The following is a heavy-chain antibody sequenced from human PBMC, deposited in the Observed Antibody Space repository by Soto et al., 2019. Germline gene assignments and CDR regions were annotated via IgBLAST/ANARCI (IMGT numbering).Heavy chain of an antibody. V-gene: IGHV2-70*13. J-gene: IGHJ6*02. Sequence: SGPTLVNPTQTLTLTCTFSGFSLSTSGMCVTWIRQPPGKALEWLALIDWDDDKYYSTSLKTRLTISKDTSKNQVVFTMTNMDPVDTATYYCARIVTTVTSTHGYYYGMDVWGQGTTVTVSS. CDR2: IDWDDDK. D-gene: IGHD4-17*01. CDR3: ARIVTTVTSTHGYYYGMDV. CDR1: GFSLSTSGMC.